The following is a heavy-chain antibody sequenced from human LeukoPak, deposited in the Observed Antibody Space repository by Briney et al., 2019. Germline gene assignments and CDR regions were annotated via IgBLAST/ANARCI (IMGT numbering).Heavy chain of an antibody. J-gene: IGHJ5*02. CDR3: ARDRIAARPGSVYKGPNWFDP. CDR1: GFTFSGSA. D-gene: IGHD6-6*01. Sequence: GGSLKLSCAASGFTFSGSAMHWVRQASGKGLEWVGRIRSKANSYATAYAASVKGRFTISRDDSKNTAYLQMNSLRAEDTAVYYCARDRIAARPGSVYKGPNWFDPWGQGTLVTVSS. V-gene: IGHV3-73*01. CDR2: IRSKANSYAT.